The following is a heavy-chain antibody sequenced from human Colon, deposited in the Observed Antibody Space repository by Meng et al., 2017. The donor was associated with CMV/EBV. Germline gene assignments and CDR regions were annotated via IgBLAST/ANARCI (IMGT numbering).Heavy chain of an antibody. Sequence: GGSLRLSCVASGFNFSDHYMSWIRQVPGKGLEWISFTSRSGSTKNYADSVKGRFTISRDNAKNSLFLQLNSLRAEDTAVYHCAREVAVTKFFDLWGQGTVVTVSS. CDR1: GFNFSDHY. J-gene: IGHJ4*02. CDR3: AREVAVTKFFDL. D-gene: IGHD4-11*01. V-gene: IGHV3-11*01. CDR2: TSRSGSTK.